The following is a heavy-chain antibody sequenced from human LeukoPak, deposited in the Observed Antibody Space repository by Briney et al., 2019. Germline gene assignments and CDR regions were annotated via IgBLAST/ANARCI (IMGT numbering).Heavy chain of an antibody. CDR2: IKQDGSEK. CDR1: GFTSSSYW. V-gene: IGHV3-7*05. CDR3: ARAQLWFYADAFDI. J-gene: IGHJ3*02. Sequence: GGSLRLFCAASGFTSSSYWMSWVRQAPGKGLEWVANIKQDGSEKYYVDSVKGRFTISRDNAKNSLYLQMNSLRAEDTAVYYCARAQLWFYADAFDIWGQGTMVTVSS. D-gene: IGHD5-18*01.